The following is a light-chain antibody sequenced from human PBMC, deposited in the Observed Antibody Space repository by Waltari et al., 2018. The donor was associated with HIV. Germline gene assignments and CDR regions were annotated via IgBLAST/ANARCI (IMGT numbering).Light chain of an antibody. CDR2: WAS. J-gene: IGKJ4*01. Sequence: DIMMTQSPDSLALSLGERDTINCKSSQSVLFSSTNYNYLPCYQHKPGQHPKLLFYWASTREPGVPDRFSGSGSGTDFALTISRLQPEDVAVYYCQQYYDTPLTFGGGTKVEIK. V-gene: IGKV4-1*01. CDR1: QSVLFSSTNYNY. CDR3: QQYYDTPLT.